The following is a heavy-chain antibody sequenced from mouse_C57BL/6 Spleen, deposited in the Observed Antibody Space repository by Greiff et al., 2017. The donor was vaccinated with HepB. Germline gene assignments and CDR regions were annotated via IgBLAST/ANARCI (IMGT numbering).Heavy chain of an antibody. V-gene: IGHV1S81*02. CDR2: TNPTNGRT. CDR3: ARIKKIVATYFDY. CDR1: GYTFTSYW. Sequence: QVQLQQSGAELVKAGASVKMSCKASGYTFTSYWMHWVKQRLGHGLEWFAETNPTNGRTYYTEKFKSKATLTVDKSSSTAYMVLSGPTFEDSAVYYCARIKKIVATYFDYWGQGTTLTVSS. J-gene: IGHJ2*01. D-gene: IGHD1-1*01.